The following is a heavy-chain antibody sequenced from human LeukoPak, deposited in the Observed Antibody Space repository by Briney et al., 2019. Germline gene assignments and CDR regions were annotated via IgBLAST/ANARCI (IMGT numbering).Heavy chain of an antibody. Sequence: ASVKVSCKASGYTFTSYGISWVRQAPGQGLEWMGWISAYNGNTNYAQKLQGRVTMTTDTSTSTAYMELRSLRSDDTAVYYCARDVTAMVNYYYYGMDVWGQGTTVTVSS. V-gene: IGHV1-18*01. CDR2: ISAYNGNT. J-gene: IGHJ6*02. CDR3: ARDVTAMVNYYYYGMDV. D-gene: IGHD5-18*01. CDR1: GYTFTSYG.